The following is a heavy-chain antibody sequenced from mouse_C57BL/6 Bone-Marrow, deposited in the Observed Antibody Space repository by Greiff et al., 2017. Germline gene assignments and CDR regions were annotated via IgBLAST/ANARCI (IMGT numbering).Heavy chain of an antibody. J-gene: IGHJ4*01. CDR1: GYAFSSYW. D-gene: IGHD2-4*01. CDR3: ARRGGGMSTTGVYYAMDY. Sequence: QVHVKQSGAELVKPGASVKISCKASGYAFSSYWMNWVKQRPGKGLEWIGQIYPGDGDTNYNGKFKGKATLTADKSSSTAYMQLSSLTSEDSAVYFCARRGGGMSTTGVYYAMDYWGQGTSVTVSS. CDR2: IYPGDGDT. V-gene: IGHV1-80*01.